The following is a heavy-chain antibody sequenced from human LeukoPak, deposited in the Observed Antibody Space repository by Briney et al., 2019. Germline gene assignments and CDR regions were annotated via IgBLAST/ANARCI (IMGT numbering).Heavy chain of an antibody. CDR2: IYHSGST. CDR1: GGSISSGGYS. J-gene: IGHJ3*02. V-gene: IGHV4-30-2*01. CDR3: ARGRPAASNALDI. D-gene: IGHD2-2*01. Sequence: SETLSLTCAVSGGSISSGGYSWSWIRQPPGKGLEWIGYIYHSGSTYYNPSLKSRVTISVDRSKNQFSLKLSSVTAADTAVYYCARGRPAASNALDIWGQGTMVTVSS.